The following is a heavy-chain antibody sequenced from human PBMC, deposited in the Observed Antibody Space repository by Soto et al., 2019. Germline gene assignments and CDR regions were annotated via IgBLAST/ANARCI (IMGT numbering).Heavy chain of an antibody. V-gene: IGHV4-61*01. J-gene: IGHJ4*02. Sequence: SETLSLTCTVSGGSVSSGSYYWSWIRQPPGKGLEWIGYIYYSGSTNYNPSLKSRVTISVDTSKNQFSLKLSSVTAADTAVYYCERVYNWNYVWGQGTLVTVSS. CDR2: IYYSGST. CDR3: ERVYNWNYV. CDR1: GGSVSSGSYY. D-gene: IGHD1-7*01.